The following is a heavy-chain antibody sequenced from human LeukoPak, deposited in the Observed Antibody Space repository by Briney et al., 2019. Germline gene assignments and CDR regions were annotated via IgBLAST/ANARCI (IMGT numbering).Heavy chain of an antibody. V-gene: IGHV4-30-2*01. D-gene: IGHD3-16*01. J-gene: IGHJ6*02. CDR1: GGSISSGGYS. CDR3: ARLIDYYGMDV. CDR2: IYHSGST. Sequence: PSETLSLTCAVSGGSISSGGYSWSWIRQPPGRGLEWIGYIYHSGSTYYNPSLKSRVTISVDRSKNQFSLKLSSVTAADTAVYYCARLIDYYGMDVWGQGTTVTVSS.